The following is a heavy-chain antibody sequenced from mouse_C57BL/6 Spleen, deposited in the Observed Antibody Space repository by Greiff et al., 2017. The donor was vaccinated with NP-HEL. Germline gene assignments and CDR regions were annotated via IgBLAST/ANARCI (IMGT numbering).Heavy chain of an antibody. CDR1: GYAFSSSW. V-gene: IGHV1-82*01. J-gene: IGHJ1*03. CDR2: IYPGDGDT. D-gene: IGHD1-1*01. CDR3: ARDYGSSSRSFDV. Sequence: QVQLQQSGPELVKPGASVKISCKASGYAFSSSWMNWVKQRPGKGLEWIGRIYPGDGDTNYNGKFKGKATLTADKSSSTAYMQLSSLTSEDSAVYFCARDYGSSSRSFDVWGTGTTVTVSS.